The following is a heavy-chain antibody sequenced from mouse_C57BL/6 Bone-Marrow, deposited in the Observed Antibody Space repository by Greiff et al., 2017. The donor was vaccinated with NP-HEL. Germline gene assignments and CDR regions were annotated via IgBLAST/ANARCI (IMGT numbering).Heavy chain of an antibody. CDR3: ARGGASDAMDY. V-gene: IGHV1-72*01. CDR2: IDPNSGGA. Sequence: QVQLKQPGAELVKPGASVKLSCKASGYTFTSYWMHWVKQRPGRGLEWIGRIDPNSGGAKYNEKFKSKATLTVDKPSSTAYMQLSSLTSEDSAVYYCARGGASDAMDYWGQGTSVTVSS. J-gene: IGHJ4*01. CDR1: GYTFTSYW.